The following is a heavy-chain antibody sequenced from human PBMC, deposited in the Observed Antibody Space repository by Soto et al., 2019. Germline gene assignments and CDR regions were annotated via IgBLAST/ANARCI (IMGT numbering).Heavy chain of an antibody. Sequence: GGSLRLSCAASGFTFSSYAMSWVRQAPGKGLEWVSAISGSGGSTYYADSVKGRFTISRDNSKNTLYLQMNSLRAEDTAVYYCAKGQSSSSWYNWFDPWGQGTLVTVSS. CDR3: AKGQSSSSWYNWFDP. CDR2: ISGSGGST. V-gene: IGHV3-23*01. D-gene: IGHD6-13*01. J-gene: IGHJ5*02. CDR1: GFTFSSYA.